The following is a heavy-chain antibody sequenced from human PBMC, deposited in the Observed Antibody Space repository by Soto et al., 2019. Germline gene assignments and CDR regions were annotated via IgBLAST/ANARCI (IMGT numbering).Heavy chain of an antibody. Sequence: GESLRLSCAASGFTFSSYSMSWVRRPPGKGLEWVSGISSRSSYIYEADSVKGRFTISRDNAKNSLFLQMNSVRAEDTAVYYCARGKFIIIGGVNYYYGMDVWGKGTTVTVSS. CDR1: GFTFSSYS. CDR3: ARGKFIIIGGVNYYYGMDV. V-gene: IGHV3-21*01. D-gene: IGHD3-16*01. J-gene: IGHJ6*04. CDR2: ISSRSSYI.